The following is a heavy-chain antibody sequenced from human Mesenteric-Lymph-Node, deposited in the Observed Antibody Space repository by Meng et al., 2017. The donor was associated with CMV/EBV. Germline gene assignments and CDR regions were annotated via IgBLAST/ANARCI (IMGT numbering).Heavy chain of an antibody. V-gene: IGHV4-38-2*02. CDR2: IYRDGRT. J-gene: IGHJ6*02. Sequence: SETLSLTCNVSGYSIISGYYWGWIRRPPGKGLEWIGNIYRDGRTYYNPSLKSRVTISADTAKNQFYLRLSSVTAADTAVYYCARVSCSSTSCYGDYYYCGMDVWGQGTTVTVSS. CDR3: ARVSCSSTSCYGDYYYCGMDV. CDR1: GYSIISGYY. D-gene: IGHD2-2*01.